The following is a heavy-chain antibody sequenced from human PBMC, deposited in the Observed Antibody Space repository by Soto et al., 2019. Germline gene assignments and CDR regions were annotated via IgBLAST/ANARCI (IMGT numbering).Heavy chain of an antibody. Sequence: ASVKVSCKASGYTFSRYGISWVRQAPGQGLEWMGWISGYNGDTNYAQKYHDRVSMTIDTSTGTAYMELRSLTSDDTALYYCAKNGQPPYYYYGLNVWGQGTKVTVSS. CDR2: ISGYNGDT. V-gene: IGHV1-18*01. CDR1: GYTFSRYG. D-gene: IGHD2-8*01. J-gene: IGHJ6*02. CDR3: AKNGQPPYYYYGLNV.